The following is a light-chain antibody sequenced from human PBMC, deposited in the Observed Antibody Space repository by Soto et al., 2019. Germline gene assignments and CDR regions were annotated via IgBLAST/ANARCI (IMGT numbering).Light chain of an antibody. V-gene: IGLV2-14*01. CDR3: SSYTTIFTYV. CDR2: EVS. Sequence: QSALTQPSSVSGSPGQSITISCTGTSSDVGDYKYVSWYQQHPVKAPKLVISEVSNRPSGISNRFSGSKSGNTAYLTISGLQAEDEADYYCSSYTTIFTYVFGTGTKVNV. CDR1: SSDVGDYKY. J-gene: IGLJ1*01.